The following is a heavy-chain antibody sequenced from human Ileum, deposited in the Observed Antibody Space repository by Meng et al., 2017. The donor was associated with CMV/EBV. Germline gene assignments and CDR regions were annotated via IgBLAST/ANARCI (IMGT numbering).Heavy chain of an antibody. CDR2: IKPDGSEK. V-gene: IGHV3-7*01. CDR1: GFDFITYW. Sequence: ESLKISCAASGFDFITYWMSWVRQAPGKGLEWVAIIKPDGSEKYCVDSVKGRFTISRDNAKNTLYLQLNSLRAEDTAVYYCARDRPHNWFDPWGQGTLVTVSS. CDR3: ARDRPHNWFDP. J-gene: IGHJ5*02.